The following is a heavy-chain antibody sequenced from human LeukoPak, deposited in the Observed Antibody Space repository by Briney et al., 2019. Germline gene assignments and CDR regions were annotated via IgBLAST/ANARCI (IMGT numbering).Heavy chain of an antibody. D-gene: IGHD5-18*01. CDR3: AKEGTAMASSYFDY. J-gene: IGHJ4*02. Sequence: GGSLRLSCAASGFTFSTYGMQWVRQAPGKGLEWVAVISHDGTVQHYADSVKGRFTISRDNSDNTLYLQMNSLRDEDTAMYYCAKEGTAMASSYFDYWGQGTLITVSS. CDR2: ISHDGTVQ. CDR1: GFTFSTYG. V-gene: IGHV3-30*18.